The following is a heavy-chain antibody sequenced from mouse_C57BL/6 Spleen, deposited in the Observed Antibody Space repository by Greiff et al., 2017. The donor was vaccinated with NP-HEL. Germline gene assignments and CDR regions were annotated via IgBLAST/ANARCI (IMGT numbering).Heavy chain of an antibody. D-gene: IGHD2-4*01. V-gene: IGHV5-9-1*02. CDR1: GFTFSSYA. J-gene: IGHJ1*03. Sequence: EVQVVESGEGLVKPGGSLKLSCAASGFTFSSYAMSWVRQTPEKRLEWVAYISSGGDYIYYADTVKGRFTISRDNARNTLYLQMSSLKSEDTAMYYCTRDQGLYDYALGVWGTGTTVTVSS. CDR2: ISSGGDYI. CDR3: TRDQGLYDYALGV.